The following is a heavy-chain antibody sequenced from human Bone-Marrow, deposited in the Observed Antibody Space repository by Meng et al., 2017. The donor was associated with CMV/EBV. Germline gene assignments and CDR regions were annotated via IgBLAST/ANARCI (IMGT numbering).Heavy chain of an antibody. CDR3: ARAQNYDFWSAWGMDV. Sequence: GGSLRLSCAASGFTFSDYYMSWIRQAPGKGLEWVSYISSSGSTIYYADSVKGRFTISRDNAKNSLYLQMNSLRAEDTAVYYCARAQNYDFWSAWGMDVWGQGTTVTVSS. CDR2: ISSSGSTI. D-gene: IGHD3-3*01. V-gene: IGHV3-11*01. J-gene: IGHJ6*02. CDR1: GFTFSDYY.